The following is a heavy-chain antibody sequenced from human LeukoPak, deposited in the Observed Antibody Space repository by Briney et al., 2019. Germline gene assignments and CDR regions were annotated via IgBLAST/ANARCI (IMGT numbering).Heavy chain of an antibody. D-gene: IGHD3-22*01. J-gene: IGHJ4*02. V-gene: IGHV4-4*07. CDR3: ARGVRYYDSSGYYLDY. CDR2: IYTSGST. CDR1: GGSISSYY. Sequence: SETLSLTCTVSGGSISSYYWSWIRQPAGKGLEWIGRIYTSGSTNYNPSLKSRVTMSVDTSKNQFSLKLSSVTAADTAVYYRARGVRYYDSSGYYLDYWGQGTLVTVSS.